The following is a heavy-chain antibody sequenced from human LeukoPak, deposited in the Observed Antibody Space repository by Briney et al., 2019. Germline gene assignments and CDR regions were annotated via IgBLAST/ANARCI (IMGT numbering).Heavy chain of an antibody. CDR2: IYPGDSDT. D-gene: IGHD3-22*01. J-gene: IGHJ5*02. Sequence: KCGESLKISCKGSGYSFTSYWIGWVRQMPGKGLEWMGIIYPGDSDTRYSPSFQGQVTISADKSISTAYLQWSSLKASDTAMYYCARRVGYDSSGYIWFDPWGQGTLVTVSS. CDR1: GYSFTSYW. CDR3: ARRVGYDSSGYIWFDP. V-gene: IGHV5-51*01.